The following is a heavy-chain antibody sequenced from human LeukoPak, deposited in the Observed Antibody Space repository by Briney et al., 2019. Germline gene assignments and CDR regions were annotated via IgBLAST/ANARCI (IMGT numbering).Heavy chain of an antibody. D-gene: IGHD6-6*01. Sequence: PGGPLRLSCAASGFTVSSNYMSWVRQAPGEGLEWVSVIYSGGSTYYADSVKGRFTISRDNSKNTLYLQMNSLRAEDTAVYYCARSNGYSSSSPFDYWGQGTLVTVSS. CDR2: IYSGGST. J-gene: IGHJ4*02. CDR1: GFTVSSNY. V-gene: IGHV3-66*02. CDR3: ARSNGYSSSSPFDY.